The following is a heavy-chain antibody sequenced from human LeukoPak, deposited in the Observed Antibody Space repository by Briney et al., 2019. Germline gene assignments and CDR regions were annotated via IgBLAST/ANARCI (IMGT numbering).Heavy chain of an antibody. CDR3: VRGIGNYYDSGASDC. V-gene: IGHV3-13*04. J-gene: IGHJ4*02. Sequence: PGGSLPLSRAASGITLSGYDMHWVRQSTGKGLEWVSGIGSVGDTYYAGSVKGRFTISREDAKKSLYLQMNSLRAGDTAVYYCVRGIGNYYDSGASDCWGRGSRATVAP. CDR2: IGSVGDT. CDR1: GITLSGYD. D-gene: IGHD3-10*01.